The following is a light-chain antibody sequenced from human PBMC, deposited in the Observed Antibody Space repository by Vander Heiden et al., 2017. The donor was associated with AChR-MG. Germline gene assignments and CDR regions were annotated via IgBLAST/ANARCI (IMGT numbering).Light chain of an antibody. V-gene: IGKV3-20*01. CDR3: QQFDSSPRFT. CDR1: QAISTNF. Sequence: EFVLTQSPGTLSLSPGERATLSCRASQAISTNFLAWYKQKPGQAPRLLIYGTSKRATGIPDRFSGGGSGTDFTLTINRLEPEDFAVYYCQQFDSSPRFTFGQGTKLELK. J-gene: IGKJ2*01. CDR2: GTS.